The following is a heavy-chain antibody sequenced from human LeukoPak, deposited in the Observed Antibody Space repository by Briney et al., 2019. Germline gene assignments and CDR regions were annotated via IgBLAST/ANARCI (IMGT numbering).Heavy chain of an antibody. D-gene: IGHD2/OR15-2a*01. J-gene: IGHJ4*02. CDR3: TRDHFV. V-gene: IGHV3-15*01. CDR2: IKSKTYGGTT. CDR1: GFTFNNAW. Sequence: GGSLRLSCAASGFTFNNAWMSWVRQAPGKGLEWISRIKSKTYGGTTEYAAPVKGRFTISRDDSESTLFLQMDSLTTEDTAVYYCTRDHFVWGQGTLVTVYS.